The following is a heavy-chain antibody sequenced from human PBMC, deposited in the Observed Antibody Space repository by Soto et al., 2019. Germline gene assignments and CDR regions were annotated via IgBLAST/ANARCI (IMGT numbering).Heavy chain of an antibody. J-gene: IGHJ4*02. V-gene: IGHV5-10-1*01. CDR3: ARAKVVGATENDY. CDR1: GYSFTSYW. CDR2: IDPSDSYT. D-gene: IGHD1-26*01. Sequence: GESLKISCKGSGYSFTSYWINWVRQMPGKGLEWMGRIDPSDSYTNYSPSFQGHVTISADKSISTAYLQWSSLKASDTAMYYCARAKVVGATENDYWGQGTLVTVSS.